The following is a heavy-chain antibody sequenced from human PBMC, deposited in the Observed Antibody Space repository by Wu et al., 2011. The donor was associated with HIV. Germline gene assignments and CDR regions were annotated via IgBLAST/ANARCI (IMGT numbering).Heavy chain of an antibody. CDR2: FDPEYGET. CDR3: ATDRTRNHWEGPPQTY. V-gene: IGHV1-24*01. Sequence: QVQLVQSGAEVKKPGASVKVSCKVSGRTLTELSMHWVRQAPGKGLEWMGGFDPEYGETIFAQKFQGRVTMTADTSTDTVYMELSSLRSEDTAIYYCATDRTRNHWEGPPQTYWGQGTLVTVS. CDR1: GRTLTELS. J-gene: IGHJ4*02. D-gene: IGHD1-14*01.